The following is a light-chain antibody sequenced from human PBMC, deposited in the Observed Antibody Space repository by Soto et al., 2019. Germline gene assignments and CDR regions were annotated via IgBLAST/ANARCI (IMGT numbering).Light chain of an antibody. CDR1: QGISSA. CDR3: KQRSNWQVT. J-gene: IGKJ5*01. Sequence: AIQLTQSPSSLSASVGDRVTITCRASQGISSALAWYQQKPGKAPKLLIYAAYSLQSGVQARFSGSGSGTDFTLTIRSLEPEDFAVYYCKQRSNWQVTFGQGTRLEIK. V-gene: IGKV1-13*02. CDR2: AAY.